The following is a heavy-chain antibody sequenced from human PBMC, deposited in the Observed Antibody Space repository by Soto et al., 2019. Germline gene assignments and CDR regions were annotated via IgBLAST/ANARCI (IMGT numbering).Heavy chain of an antibody. D-gene: IGHD3-9*01. CDR3: AKDWEETDWYNWFDS. CDR1: GFTFSTHG. Sequence: QVQLVESGGGLVQPGTSLRISCAASGFTFSTHGMHWVRQAPGKGLEWVAMISHDGSEKYYVDSVKGRFTISRDTSKNTLFLQMDSLRAEDTAVYYCAKDWEETDWYNWFDSWGQGTLVTVSS. V-gene: IGHV3-30*18. J-gene: IGHJ5*01. CDR2: ISHDGSEK.